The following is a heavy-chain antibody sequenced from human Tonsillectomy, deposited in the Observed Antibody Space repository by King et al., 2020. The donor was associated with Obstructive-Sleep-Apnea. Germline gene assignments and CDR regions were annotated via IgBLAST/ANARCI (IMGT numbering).Heavy chain of an antibody. CDR3: ARAQTIAVAGIDH. D-gene: IGHD6-13*01. CDR2: ISGSSSFI. Sequence: VQLVESGGGLVKPGGSLRLSCAASGFTFSSYSMNWVRQAPGKGLEWVSSISGSSSFIYYADSVKGRFTISRDNAKNSLYLKMNSLTAEATAVYYCARAQTIAVAGIDHWGQGTLVTVSS. J-gene: IGHJ4*02. CDR1: GFTFSSYS. V-gene: IGHV3-21*01.